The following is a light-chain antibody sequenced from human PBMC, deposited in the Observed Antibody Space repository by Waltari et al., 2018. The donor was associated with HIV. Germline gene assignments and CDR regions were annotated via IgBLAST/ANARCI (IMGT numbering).Light chain of an antibody. V-gene: IGLV2-11*01. J-gene: IGLJ2*01. CDR3: CSYAGSYTLI. Sequence: SALTQPRSVSGSPGQSVTISCPGTSRDVGPYTFVSWYHHPPGKLPKLIISDANKRPSGVPDRFSGSKSGNTASLTISGLQAEDEADYYCCSYAGSYTLIFGGGTKLTVL. CDR2: DAN. CDR1: SRDVGPYTF.